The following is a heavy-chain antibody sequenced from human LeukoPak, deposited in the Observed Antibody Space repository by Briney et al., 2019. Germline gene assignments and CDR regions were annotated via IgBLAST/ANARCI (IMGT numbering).Heavy chain of an antibody. CDR2: IKQDGSEK. D-gene: IGHD6-13*01. CDR1: GFTFSSYW. Sequence: PGGSLRLSCAASGFTFSSYWMSWVRHAPGKGLEWGANIKQDGSEKYYADSAKGRFTISRDNAKNSLYLQMNSLRAEDTAVYFCARNPPSSSWYEGYYFDYWGQGTLVTVSS. J-gene: IGHJ4*02. CDR3: ARNPPSSSWYEGYYFDY. V-gene: IGHV3-7*01.